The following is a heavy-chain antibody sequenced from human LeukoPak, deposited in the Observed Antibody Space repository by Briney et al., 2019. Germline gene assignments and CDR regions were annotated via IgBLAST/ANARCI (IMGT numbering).Heavy chain of an antibody. CDR1: GFSVSNNY. D-gene: IGHD3-22*01. CDR3: GRAGVYSASSGYGPDR. V-gene: IGHV3-53*01. J-gene: IGHJ5*02. Sequence: QSGGSLRLSCAASGFSVSNNYMSWVRQAPGKGLEWVSVIHSGGETYYTDSVKGRFTISRDNSENTLYLQMNSLRAEDTAVYYCGRAGVYSASSGYGPDRWGQGTLVTVSS. CDR2: IHSGGET.